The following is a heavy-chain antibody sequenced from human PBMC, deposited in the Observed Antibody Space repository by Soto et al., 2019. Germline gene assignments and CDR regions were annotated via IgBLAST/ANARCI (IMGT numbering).Heavy chain of an antibody. Sequence: SETLSLTGTVSGGSISTYYWSWIRQPPGKGLEWIGYIYFTGNTNYNPSLKSRVSISVDTSKNQFSLRLSSVTAADTAVYYCARAVGYCSGGNCYDYWGQGTLVTVSS. CDR2: IYFTGNT. V-gene: IGHV4-59*01. CDR3: ARAVGYCSGGNCYDY. J-gene: IGHJ4*02. D-gene: IGHD2-15*01. CDR1: GGSISTYY.